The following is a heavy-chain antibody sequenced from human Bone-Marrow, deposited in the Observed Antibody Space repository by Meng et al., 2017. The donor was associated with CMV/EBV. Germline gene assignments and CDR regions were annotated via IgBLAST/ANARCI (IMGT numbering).Heavy chain of an antibody. V-gene: IGHV3-20*04. CDR2: INWNGGST. CDR1: GFTFDDYG. Sequence: GESLKISCAASGFTFDDYGMSWVRQAPGKGLEWVSGINWNGGSTGYADSVKGRFTISRDNSKNTLYLQMNSLRAEDTAVYYCAKEESYSGSYSWGQGTLVTVSS. J-gene: IGHJ4*02. D-gene: IGHD1-26*01. CDR3: AKEESYSGSYS.